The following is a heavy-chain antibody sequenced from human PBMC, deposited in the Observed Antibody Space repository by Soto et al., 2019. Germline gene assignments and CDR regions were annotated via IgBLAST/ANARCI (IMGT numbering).Heavy chain of an antibody. CDR1: GFTFSNYG. CDR3: AKDGAPRYCGRSSCHPAGAY. V-gene: IGHV3-30*18. J-gene: IGHJ4*02. Sequence: QVQLVESGGGVVQPGRSLRLSCAGSGFTFSNYGLHWVRQAPGKGLEWVAVISYDGSHKYYADSVKGRFTISRDNSNNMLYLQMDSLRAEDKAGYYWAKDGAPRYCGRSSCHPAGAYWGQGTLVTVSS. CDR2: ISYDGSHK. D-gene: IGHD2-15*01.